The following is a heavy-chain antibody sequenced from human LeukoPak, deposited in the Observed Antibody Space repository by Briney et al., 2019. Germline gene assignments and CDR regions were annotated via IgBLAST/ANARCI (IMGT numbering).Heavy chain of an antibody. J-gene: IGHJ3*02. CDR1: KFTFSSYT. CDR2: ISGSGGTT. D-gene: IGHD4-17*01. CDR3: AKDPNGDYIGTFDI. Sequence: GGSLRLSCAASKFTFSSYTVSWVRQAPGRGLEWVSSISGSGGTTYYADSVQGRFTISRDNSKNLLYLQMNSLRAEDTAVYYCAKDPNGDYIGTFDIWGQGTMVTVSS. V-gene: IGHV3-23*01.